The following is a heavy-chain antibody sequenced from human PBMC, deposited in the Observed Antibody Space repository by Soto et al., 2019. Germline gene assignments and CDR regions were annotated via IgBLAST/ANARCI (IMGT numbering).Heavy chain of an antibody. J-gene: IGHJ4*02. Sequence: QVQLVQSGAEVKKPGASVKVSCKASGSTFSTLDLNWVRQAPGQGLDWMGWMHANTGLTGHAQKFQGRLSMTRDTSISTASMELSSLRADDTTVYYCARYIFGQGFISWGQGTLVTVYS. D-gene: IGHD3-10*01. CDR3: ARYIFGQGFIS. CDR1: GSTFSTLD. V-gene: IGHV1-8*01. CDR2: MHANTGLT.